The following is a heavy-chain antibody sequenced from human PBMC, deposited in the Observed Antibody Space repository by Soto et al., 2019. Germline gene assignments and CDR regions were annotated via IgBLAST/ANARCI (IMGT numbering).Heavy chain of an antibody. Sequence: GASVKVSCKASGYTFTSYYMHWVRQAPGQGLEWMGIINPSGGSTSYAQKFQGRVTMTRDTSTSTVYMELSSLRSEDTAVYYCARALYYDILTGYYSFDYWGQGTLVTVSS. CDR3: ARALYYDILTGYYSFDY. D-gene: IGHD3-9*01. CDR2: INPSGGST. J-gene: IGHJ4*02. V-gene: IGHV1-46*01. CDR1: GYTFTSYY.